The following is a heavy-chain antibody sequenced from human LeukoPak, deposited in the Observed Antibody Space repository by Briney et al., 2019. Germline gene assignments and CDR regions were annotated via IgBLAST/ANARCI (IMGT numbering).Heavy chain of an antibody. V-gene: IGHV3-21*01. D-gene: IGHD6-6*01. CDR1: GFTFSSYS. J-gene: IGHJ3*02. Sequence: GGSLRLSCAASGFTFSSYSMNWVRQAPGKGLEWVSSISSSSSYIYYADSVKGRFTISRDNAKNSLYLQMNSLRAEDTAVYYCARDGVPYSSSSESTPPDAFDIWGQGTMVTVSS. CDR3: ARDGVPYSSSSESTPPDAFDI. CDR2: ISSSSSYI.